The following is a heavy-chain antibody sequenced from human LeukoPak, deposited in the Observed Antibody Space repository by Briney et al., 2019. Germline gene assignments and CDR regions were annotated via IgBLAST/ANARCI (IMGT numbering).Heavy chain of an antibody. J-gene: IGHJ3*02. V-gene: IGHV4-39*07. CDR2: IYYSGST. CDR1: GGSISSSSYY. D-gene: IGHD4-17*01. Sequence: SETLSLTCTVSGGSISSSSYYWGWIRQPPGKGLEWIGSIYYSGSTYYNPSLKSRVTISVDTSKNQFSLKLSSVTAADTAVYYCARFPFGDLETDAFDIWGQGTMVTVSS. CDR3: ARFPFGDLETDAFDI.